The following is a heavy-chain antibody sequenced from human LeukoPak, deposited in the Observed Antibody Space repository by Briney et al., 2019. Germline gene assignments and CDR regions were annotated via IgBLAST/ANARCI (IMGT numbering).Heavy chain of an antibody. J-gene: IGHJ4*02. CDR3: ARAHYGSGSYYFDY. CDR1: GYTFTTYG. D-gene: IGHD3-10*01. V-gene: IGHV1-8*03. CDR2: MNPNSGNT. Sequence: ASVKVSCKASGYTFTTYGMSWVRQAPGQGLEWMGWMNPNSGNTGYAQKFQGRVTITRNTSISTAYMELSSLRSEDTAVYYCARAHYGSGSYYFDYWGQGTLVTVSS.